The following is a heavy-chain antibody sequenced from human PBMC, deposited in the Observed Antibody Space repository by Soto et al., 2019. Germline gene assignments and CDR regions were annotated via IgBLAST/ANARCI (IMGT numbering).Heavy chain of an antibody. V-gene: IGHV3-15*07. J-gene: IGHJ6*02. CDR1: GFTFSNAW. Sequence: GGSLRLSCAASGFTFSNAWMNWVRQAPGKGLEWVGRIKSKTDGGTTDYAAPVKGRFTISRDDSKNTLYLQMNSLKTEDTAVYYCTTGQWLVRAGFYYYYGMDVWGQGTTVTVSS. D-gene: IGHD6-19*01. CDR2: IKSKTDGGTT. CDR3: TTGQWLVRAGFYYYYGMDV.